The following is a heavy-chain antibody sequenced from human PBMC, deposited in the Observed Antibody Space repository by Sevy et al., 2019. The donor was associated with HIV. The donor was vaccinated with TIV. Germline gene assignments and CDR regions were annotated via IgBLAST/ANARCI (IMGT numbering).Heavy chain of an antibody. Sequence: ASVKVSCKVSGYTLTELSMHWVRQAPGKGLEWMGGFVPEDGETIYAQKFQGRVTMTEDTSTDSAYMELSSLRSEDTAVYYCAHIHGDYAFDIWGQGTMVTVSS. D-gene: IGHD4-17*01. CDR1: GYTLTELS. CDR3: AHIHGDYAFDI. V-gene: IGHV1-24*01. J-gene: IGHJ3*02. CDR2: FVPEDGET.